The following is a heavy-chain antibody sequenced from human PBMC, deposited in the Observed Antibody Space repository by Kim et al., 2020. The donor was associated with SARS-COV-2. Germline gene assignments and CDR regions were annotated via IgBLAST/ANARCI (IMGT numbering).Heavy chain of an antibody. CDR3: ARGKRAYCGGDCYYDAFDI. J-gene: IGHJ3*02. D-gene: IGHD2-21*01. Sequence: GGSLRLSCAASGFTFSSYAMHWVRQAPGKGLEWVAVISYDGSNKYYADSVKGRFTISRDNSKNTLYLQMNSLRAEDTAVYYCARGKRAYCGGDCYYDAFDIWGQGTMVTVSS. CDR1: GFTFSSYA. V-gene: IGHV3-30-3*01. CDR2: ISYDGSNK.